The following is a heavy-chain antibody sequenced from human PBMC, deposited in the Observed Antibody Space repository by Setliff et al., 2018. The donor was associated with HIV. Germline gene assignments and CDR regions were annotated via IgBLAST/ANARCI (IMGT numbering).Heavy chain of an antibody. V-gene: IGHV4-34*01. CDR2: ISHRGST. J-gene: IGHJ4*02. CDR1: GGFFSGDY. D-gene: IGHD1-1*01. CDR3: ARERLSRLGFDY. Sequence: SETMSLTCAVYGGFFSGDYWTWIRQPPGKGLEWIGEISHRGSTNYNPSLKSRVTISVDTSKNQFSLMLGSMTAADTALYYCARERLSRLGFDYWGQGTLVTVSS.